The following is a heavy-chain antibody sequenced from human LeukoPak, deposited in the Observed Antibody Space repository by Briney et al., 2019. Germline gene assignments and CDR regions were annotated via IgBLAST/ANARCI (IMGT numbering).Heavy chain of an antibody. D-gene: IGHD1-20*01. CDR2: IDASGYNT. V-gene: IGHV3-23*01. CDR3: AKPLWYNWSDGFFDF. J-gene: IGHJ4*02. CDR1: GFSFFSYA. Sequence: GGSLRLSCAASGFSFFSYAMSWVRQAPGKGLEWVTAIDASGYNTYYADSVKGRFTISRDNSKNTLYLQMNSLRADDTAVYYCAKPLWYNWSDGFFDFWGRGTLVTVSS.